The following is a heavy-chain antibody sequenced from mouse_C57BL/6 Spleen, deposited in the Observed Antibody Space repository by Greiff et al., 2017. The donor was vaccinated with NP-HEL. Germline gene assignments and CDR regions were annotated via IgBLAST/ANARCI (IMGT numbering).Heavy chain of an antibody. V-gene: IGHV5-16*01. CDR2: INYDGSST. J-gene: IGHJ2*01. CDR3: ARETVYYFDY. CDR1: GFTFSDYY. Sequence: EVKLVESEGGLVQPGSSMKLSCTASGFTFSDYYMAWVRQVPEKGLEWVANINYDGSSTYYLDSLKSRFIISRDNAKNILYLQMSSLKSEDTATYYCARETVYYFDYWGQGTTLTVSS.